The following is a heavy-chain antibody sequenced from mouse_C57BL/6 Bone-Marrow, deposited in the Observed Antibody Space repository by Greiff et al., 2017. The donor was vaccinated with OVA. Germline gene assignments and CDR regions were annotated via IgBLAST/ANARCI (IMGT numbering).Heavy chain of an antibody. V-gene: IGHV1-62-2*01. J-gene: IGHJ3*01. Sequence: QVQLQQSGAELVKPGASVKLSCKASGYTFTEYTINWVKQRAGQGLEWIGWFYPGSGSIKYNEKFKDKATLTADKSSSTVYMELSRLTSEDSAVYFCAIHEGMGPGFAYWGQGTLVTVSA. D-gene: IGHD4-1*01. CDR2: FYPGSGSI. CDR1: GYTFTEYT. CDR3: AIHEGMGPGFAY.